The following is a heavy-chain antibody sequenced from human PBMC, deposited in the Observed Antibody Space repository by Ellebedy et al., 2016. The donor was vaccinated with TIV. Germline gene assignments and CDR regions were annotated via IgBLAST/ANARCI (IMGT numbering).Heavy chain of an antibody. V-gene: IGHV1-69*04. CDR1: GGTFSSYG. J-gene: IGHJ4*02. D-gene: IGHD5-18*01. CDR3: ATDSRYSYGYRFNF. CDR2: IIPILGRP. Sequence: ASVKVSCKASGGTFSSYGINWVRQAPGRGLEWMGRIIPILGRPDYAQSFQGRVTINADKSTGTPYLEMSSLRSEDTAVYYCATDSRYSYGYRFNFWGQGTLVIVSS.